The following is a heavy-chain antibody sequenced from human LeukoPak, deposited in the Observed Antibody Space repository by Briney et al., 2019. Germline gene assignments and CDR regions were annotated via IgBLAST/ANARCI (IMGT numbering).Heavy chain of an antibody. CDR2: INPSGGST. CDR3: AREYYYDSSGYYPYYFDY. D-gene: IGHD3-22*01. Sequence: ASVKVSCKASGYTFTSYGISWVRQAPGQGLEWMGIINPSGGSTSYAQKFQGRVTMTRDTSTSTVYMELSSLRSEDTAVYYCAREYYYDSSGYYPYYFDYWGQGTLVTVSS. CDR1: GYTFTSYG. J-gene: IGHJ4*02. V-gene: IGHV1-46*01.